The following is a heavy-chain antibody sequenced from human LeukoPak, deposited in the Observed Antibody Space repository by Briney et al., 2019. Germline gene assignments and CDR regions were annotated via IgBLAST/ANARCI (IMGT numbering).Heavy chain of an antibody. Sequence: SETLSLTCAVYGGSFSGYYWSWIRQPPGKGLEWIGEINHSGSTNYNPSLKSRVTISVDTSKNQFSLKLSSVTAADTAVYYCARDYYGSGSYYNGNFDYWGQGTLVTVSS. CDR3: ARDYYGSGSYYNGNFDY. D-gene: IGHD3-10*01. J-gene: IGHJ4*02. V-gene: IGHV4-34*01. CDR1: GGSFSGYY. CDR2: INHSGST.